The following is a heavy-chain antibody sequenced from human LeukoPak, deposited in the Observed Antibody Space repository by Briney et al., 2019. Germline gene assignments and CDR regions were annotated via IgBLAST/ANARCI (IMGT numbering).Heavy chain of an antibody. J-gene: IGHJ6*03. CDR1: GFTFSSYA. V-gene: IGHV3-30*01. Sequence: GGSLRLSCAASGFTFSSYAMHWVRQAPGKGLEWLAVISYDGSNRYYADSVKGRFTISRDNSKNTLYLQMNSLRAEDTAVYYCARVVSNSPGGYYYYMDVWGKGTTVTVSS. CDR3: ARVVSNSPGGYYYYMDV. D-gene: IGHD4-23*01. CDR2: ISYDGSNR.